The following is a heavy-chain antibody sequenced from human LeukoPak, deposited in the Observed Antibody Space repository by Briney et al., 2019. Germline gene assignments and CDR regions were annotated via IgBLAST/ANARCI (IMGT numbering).Heavy chain of an antibody. J-gene: IGHJ3*02. CDR2: IKQDGSEE. CDR1: GFTFSNYW. D-gene: IGHD5-12*01. Sequence: PGGSLRLSCAASGFTFSNYWMRWVRQAPGKGLEWVALIKQDGSEEYYVDSVKGRFTISRDNAKNSLYLQMNYLRAEDTAVYYCARDVDILLARYGLDRWGQGTMVTVSS. V-gene: IGHV3-7*04. CDR3: ARDVDILLARYGLDR.